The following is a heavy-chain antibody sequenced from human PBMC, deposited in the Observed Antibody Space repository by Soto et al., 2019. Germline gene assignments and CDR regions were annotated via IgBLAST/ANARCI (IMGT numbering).Heavy chain of an antibody. J-gene: IGHJ4*02. Sequence: PSETLSLTCTVSGDSIRTLYYWSWIRQTPGKGLEWIGYICNSVTTNYNPSLKGRVTISGDTSKNQFSLKLSSVTAADTAVYYCARHDPGGFDYWGQGTLVTVSS. CDR1: GDSIRTLYY. CDR2: ICNSVTT. D-gene: IGHD3-10*01. V-gene: IGHV4-59*08. CDR3: ARHDPGGFDY.